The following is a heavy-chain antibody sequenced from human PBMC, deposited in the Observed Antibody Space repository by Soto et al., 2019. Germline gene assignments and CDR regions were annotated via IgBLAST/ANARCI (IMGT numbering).Heavy chain of an antibody. CDR1: GFSFGVSGVG. V-gene: IGHV2-5*01. Sequence: QITLKESGPPLVKPTQTLTLTCTFSGFSFGVSGVGVGWIRQPPGRALERLGLVFWNDDKRYSPSLESRLTLTKDTSNNQVVLTVTNLDPGDTGTYYCARAYTYDFDHWGQGTLVTVSS. D-gene: IGHD2-21*01. CDR2: VFWNDDK. CDR3: ARAYTYDFDH. J-gene: IGHJ4*02.